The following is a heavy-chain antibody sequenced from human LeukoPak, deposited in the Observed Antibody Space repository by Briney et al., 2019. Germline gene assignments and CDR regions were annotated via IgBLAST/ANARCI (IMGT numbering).Heavy chain of an antibody. V-gene: IGHV1-18*01. CDR3: ARAPRIAAAWNIDY. CDR2: ISAYNGNT. J-gene: IGHJ4*02. D-gene: IGHD6-13*01. CDR1: GYTFTSYG. Sequence: GASVKVSCKASGYTFTSYGISWVRQAPGQGLEWMGWISAYNGNTNYAQKLQGRVTMTTDTSTSTAYVELRSLRSDDTAVYYCARAPRIAAAWNIDYWGQGTLVTVSS.